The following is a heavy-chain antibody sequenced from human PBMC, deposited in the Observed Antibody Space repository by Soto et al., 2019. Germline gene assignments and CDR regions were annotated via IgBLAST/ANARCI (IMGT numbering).Heavy chain of an antibody. J-gene: IGHJ6*03. Sequence: QVQLVQSGAEVKKPGASVKVSCKASGYTFTSYDINWVRQATGQGLEWMGWMNPNSGNTGYARTFQGRVIMTRNTSIMTDCMELTSLRSEDTAVYCWSRGPYYYSYMDVWGKWTTVTVSS. CDR1: GYTFTSYD. CDR3: SRGPYYYSYMDV. V-gene: IGHV1-8*01. CDR2: MNPNSGNT.